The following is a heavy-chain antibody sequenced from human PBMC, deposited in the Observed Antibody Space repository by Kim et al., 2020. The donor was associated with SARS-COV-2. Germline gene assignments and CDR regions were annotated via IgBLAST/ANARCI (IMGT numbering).Heavy chain of an antibody. J-gene: IGHJ4*02. Sequence: GGSLRLSCTTSGFTFTGYAMSWVRQAPVKGLEWVSSIDGSDGTTYYVDSVKGRFTISRDNSKNTLYLQMSTLRADDTAVYYCMKGGWGWIWDHWGQGTL. D-gene: IGHD2-2*03. CDR2: IDGSDGTT. V-gene: IGHV3-23*01. CDR3: MKGGWGWIWDH. CDR1: GFTFTGYA.